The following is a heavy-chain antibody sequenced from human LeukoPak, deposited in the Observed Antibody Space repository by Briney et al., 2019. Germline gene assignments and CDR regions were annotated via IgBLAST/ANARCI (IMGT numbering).Heavy chain of an antibody. J-gene: IGHJ3*01. D-gene: IGHD4-23*01. CDR1: GGTFSSYA. CDR2: VIPMFDVT. V-gene: IGHV1-69*17. CDR3: ARDPALEGTEDYRDFGGVESVDAFDV. Sequence: ASVKVSCKASGGTFSSYALSWMRQAPGQGLEWMGRVIPMFDVTDYAQKFQGRVTITADTSTGTAYMELSSLTSDDTAMYYCARDPALEGTEDYRDFGGVESVDAFDVWGQGTMVTVFS.